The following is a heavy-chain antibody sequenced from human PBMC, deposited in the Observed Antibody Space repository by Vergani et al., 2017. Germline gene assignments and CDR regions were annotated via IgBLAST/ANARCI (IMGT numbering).Heavy chain of an antibody. CDR2: ISWNGGST. Sequence: EVQPVESGGGLVKPGGSLRLSCTTSGFTFSSAWMSWVRQAPGKGLEWVSGISWNGGSTGYADSVKGRFTISRDTSKKTLSLQMRSLRADDTAVYYCAKDGRENSDYGYFDYWGQGTLVTVSS. CDR3: AKDGRENSDYGYFDY. D-gene: IGHD4-17*01. V-gene: IGHV3-23*04. CDR1: GFTFSSAW. J-gene: IGHJ4*02.